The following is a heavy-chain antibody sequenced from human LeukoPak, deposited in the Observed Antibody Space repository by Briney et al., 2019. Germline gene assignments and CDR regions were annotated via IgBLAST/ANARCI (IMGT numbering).Heavy chain of an antibody. CDR2: ISGGGGST. V-gene: IGHV3-23*01. D-gene: IGHD6-13*01. Sequence: GGSLRLSCAASGFTFSSYAMSWVRQAPGKGLEWVSHISGGGGSTHYADSVKGRFNISRDNSKNTLYLQMGSLRAEDAAVYYCANLIIAAAGFEYVHHWGQGTLVTVSS. CDR3: ANLIIAAAGFEYVHH. CDR1: GFTFSSYA. J-gene: IGHJ1*01.